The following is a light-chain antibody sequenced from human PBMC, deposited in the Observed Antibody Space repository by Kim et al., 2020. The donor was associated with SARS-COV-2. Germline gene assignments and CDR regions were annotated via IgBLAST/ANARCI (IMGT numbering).Light chain of an antibody. Sequence: RATINCKSRQSVLYSSNNQNYLAWYQQKPGQPPKLLIYWASTRGYGVPDRFSGSGSGTDFTLTISSLQAEDVAVYYCQQYYSTPYTFGQGTKLEI. J-gene: IGKJ2*01. CDR1: QSVLYSSNNQNY. CDR2: WAS. CDR3: QQYYSTPYT. V-gene: IGKV4-1*01.